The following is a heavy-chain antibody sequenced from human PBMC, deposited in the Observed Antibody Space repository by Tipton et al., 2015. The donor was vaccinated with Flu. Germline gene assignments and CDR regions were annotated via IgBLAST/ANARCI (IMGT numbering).Heavy chain of an antibody. J-gene: IGHJ4*02. Sequence: SLRLSCAASGFAFSSDWVIWVRQAPGKGLEWVSLISWNGGSTSYADSVKGRFTISRDNSKNSLYLQMNSMRPEDPALYYCAKAWGSYGPPFYYWGQGTLVTVSS. CDR1: GFAFSSDW. CDR2: ISWNGGST. D-gene: IGHD1-26*01. CDR3: AKAWGSYGPPFYY. V-gene: IGHV3-43D*04.